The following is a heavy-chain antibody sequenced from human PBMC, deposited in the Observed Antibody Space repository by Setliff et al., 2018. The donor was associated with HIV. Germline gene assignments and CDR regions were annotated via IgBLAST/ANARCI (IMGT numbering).Heavy chain of an antibody. V-gene: IGHV1-3*01. Sequence: ASVKVSCKASGYSFTYYAVHWVRQAPGQRLEWMGWINAGNGVTRYAEKFQGRVTFTRDTSASTAYMELSSLRSADTAVYYCARDQKYGSGSYYKSGTFDYWGHGILVTVSS. CDR2: INAGNGVT. D-gene: IGHD3-10*01. J-gene: IGHJ4*01. CDR3: ARDQKYGSGSYYKSGTFDY. CDR1: GYSFTYYA.